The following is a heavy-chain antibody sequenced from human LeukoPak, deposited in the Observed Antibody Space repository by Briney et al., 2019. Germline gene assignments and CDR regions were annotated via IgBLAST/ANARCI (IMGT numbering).Heavy chain of an antibody. D-gene: IGHD3-10*01. CDR1: ADILTEVS. Sequence: ASVKVSCKVSADILTEVSMHWVRQTPGKGLEWMGSFDPEDGETIYAQNFQGRVTMTEDTSTDTAYMELSSLRSEDTAVYYCTTAVPGYYYGSRVDYWGQGTLVTVSS. CDR3: TTAVPGYYYGSRVDY. V-gene: IGHV1-24*01. J-gene: IGHJ4*02. CDR2: FDPEDGET.